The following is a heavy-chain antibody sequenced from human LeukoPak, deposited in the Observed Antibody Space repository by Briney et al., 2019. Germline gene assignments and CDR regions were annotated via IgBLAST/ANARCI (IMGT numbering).Heavy chain of an antibody. V-gene: IGHV1-8*01. CDR1: GYTFTSYD. Sequence: ASVKVSCKASGYTFTSYDINWVRQATGQGLEWMGWMNPNSGNTGYAQKFQGRVTMTRNTSISTAYMELSSLRSEDTAVYYCARVSLCDYVHFDYWGQGTLVTVSS. J-gene: IGHJ4*02. CDR2: MNPNSGNT. D-gene: IGHD4-17*01. CDR3: ARVSLCDYVHFDY.